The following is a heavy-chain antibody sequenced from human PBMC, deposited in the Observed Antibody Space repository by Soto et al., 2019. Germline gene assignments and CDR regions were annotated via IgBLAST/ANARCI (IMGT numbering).Heavy chain of an antibody. D-gene: IGHD3-3*01. J-gene: IGHJ6*02. Sequence: SETLSLTCTVSGGSISSYYWSWIRQPPGKGLEWIGYIYYSGSTNYNPSLKSRVTISVDTSKNQFSLKLSSVTAADTAVYYCERENDFWGSMDVWGQGTTVTVSS. CDR3: ERENDFWGSMDV. V-gene: IGHV4-59*01. CDR2: IYYSGST. CDR1: GGSISSYY.